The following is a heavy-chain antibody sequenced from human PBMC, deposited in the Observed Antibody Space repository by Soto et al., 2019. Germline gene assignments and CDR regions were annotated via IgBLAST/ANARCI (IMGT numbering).Heavy chain of an antibody. V-gene: IGHV4-4*02. Sequence: SETLSLTCAVSSGSISSSNWWSWVRQPPGKGLEWIGEVYHSGSTNYNPSLKSRVTISVDKSKSQFSLKLSSVTAADTAVYYCAREYCSSTSCYLDWGQGTLVTVSS. D-gene: IGHD2-2*01. J-gene: IGHJ4*02. CDR3: AREYCSSTSCYLD. CDR1: SGSISSSNW. CDR2: VYHSGST.